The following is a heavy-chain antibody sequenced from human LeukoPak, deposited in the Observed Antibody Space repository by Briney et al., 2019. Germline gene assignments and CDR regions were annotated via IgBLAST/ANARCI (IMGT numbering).Heavy chain of an antibody. J-gene: IGHJ4*02. CDR2: ISGSGGST. CDR3: AKAADTMVVVAPVY. Sequence: GGSLRLSCAASGFTFSSYAMSWVRQAPGKGREWVSAISGSGGSTYYADSVKGRSTLSRDNSKNTLYLQMNSLRGEDTAVSYFAKAADTMVVVAPVYWGQGALVAVSS. V-gene: IGHV3-23*01. CDR1: GFTFSSYA. D-gene: IGHD2-15*01.